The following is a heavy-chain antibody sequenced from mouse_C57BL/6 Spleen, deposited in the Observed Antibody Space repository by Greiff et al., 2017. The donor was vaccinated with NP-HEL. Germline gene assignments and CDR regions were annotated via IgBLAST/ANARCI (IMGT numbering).Heavy chain of an antibody. CDR1: GYAFSSSW. CDR3: ARTLYYGSSLYFDY. CDR2: IYPGDGDT. J-gene: IGHJ2*01. V-gene: IGHV1-82*01. Sequence: VQLQQSGPELVKPGASVKISCKASGYAFSSSWMNWVKQRPGKGLEWIGRIYPGDGDTNYNGKFKGKATLTADKSSSTAYMQLSSLTSEDSAVYFGARTLYYGSSLYFDYWGQGTTLTVSS. D-gene: IGHD1-1*01.